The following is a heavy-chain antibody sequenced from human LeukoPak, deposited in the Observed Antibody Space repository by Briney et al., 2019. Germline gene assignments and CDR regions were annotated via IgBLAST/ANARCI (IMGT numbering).Heavy chain of an antibody. Sequence: SDTLSLTCALYGGSFCGYYWSRLRESPGKGRGWGGEINYSGTTNYNPSLKSRVTISVDTSKNQLSLKLTSVTAADTAVYYCARGDRYSSNWPFDIWGQGALVTVSS. V-gene: IGHV4-34*01. J-gene: IGHJ4*02. CDR2: INYSGTT. CDR3: ARGDRYSSNWPFDI. D-gene: IGHD6-13*01. CDR1: GGSFCGYY.